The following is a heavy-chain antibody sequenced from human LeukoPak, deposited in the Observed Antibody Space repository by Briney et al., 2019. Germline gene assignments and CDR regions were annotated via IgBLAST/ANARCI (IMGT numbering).Heavy chain of an antibody. V-gene: IGHV3-15*01. CDR3: ITEYYGSAMY. CDR1: GFTFSTAW. J-gene: IGHJ4*02. Sequence: GGSLRISCAASGFTFSTAWMSWVRQAPGKGLEWVGRIKSKNVGGTTDFTAPVKGRFTISRDDSKNTVYLQMNSLKTEDTAVYYCITEYYGSAMYWGQGALVTVSS. D-gene: IGHD3-10*01. CDR2: IKSKNVGGTT.